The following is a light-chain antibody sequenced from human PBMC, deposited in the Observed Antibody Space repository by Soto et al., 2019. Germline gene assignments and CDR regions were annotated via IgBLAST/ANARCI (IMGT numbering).Light chain of an antibody. J-gene: IGKJ1*01. CDR2: AVS. V-gene: IGKV1-39*01. CDR1: QRIGTN. Sequence: DIPMTQSPSSLSASIGDRVTLTCRASQRIGTNLNWYQQRPGKAPKLLIYAVSSLQSGVSSRFSGSGSGTDFTLSINSLQREDFVTYYCQQTYSAPPLFGQGTKVEIK. CDR3: QQTYSAPPL.